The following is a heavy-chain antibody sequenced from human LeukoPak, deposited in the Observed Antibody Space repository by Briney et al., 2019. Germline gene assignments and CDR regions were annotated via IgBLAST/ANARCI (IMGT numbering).Heavy chain of an antibody. Sequence: GASVKVSCKTSGYTFATSGISWVRQAPGQGLEWMGWISAYNGNTNYAQKLQGRVTMTTDTSTSTAYMELRSLRSDDTAVYYCARDEVERFEDYMDVWGKGTTVTISS. CDR2: ISAYNGNT. D-gene: IGHD5-24*01. J-gene: IGHJ6*03. V-gene: IGHV1-18*01. CDR3: ARDEVERFEDYMDV. CDR1: GYTFATSG.